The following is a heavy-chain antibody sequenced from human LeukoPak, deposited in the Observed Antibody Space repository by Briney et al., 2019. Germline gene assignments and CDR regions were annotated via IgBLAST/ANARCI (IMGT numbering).Heavy chain of an antibody. CDR1: GASISSYY. V-gene: IGHV4-4*07. J-gene: IGHJ4*02. D-gene: IGHD3-22*01. CDR2: IYASGTT. CDR3: ARDIYYEGSGYTFDY. Sequence: PSETLSLTCTVSGASISSYYWSWIRQPAGKGLEWIGRIYASGTTNYNPSLKSRVTMSVDASKNQFSLNLSSVTAADTAMYYCARDIYYEGSGYTFDYWGQGTLVTVSS.